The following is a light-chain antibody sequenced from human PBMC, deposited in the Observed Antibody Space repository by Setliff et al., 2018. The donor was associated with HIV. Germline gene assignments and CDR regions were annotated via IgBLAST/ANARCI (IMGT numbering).Light chain of an antibody. J-gene: IGLJ3*02. CDR3: GTWGSGLNIVM. CDR1: SSNIGRNT. V-gene: IGLV1-51*01. CDR2: DDF. Sequence: QSVLTQPPSVSSAPGQRVTISCSGSSSNIGRNTVSWYRQLPGTAPKLLIYDDFQRPSGIPDRFSGSKSGTSATLGIAGLQTGDEADYYCGTWGSGLNIVMFGGGTKVTVL.